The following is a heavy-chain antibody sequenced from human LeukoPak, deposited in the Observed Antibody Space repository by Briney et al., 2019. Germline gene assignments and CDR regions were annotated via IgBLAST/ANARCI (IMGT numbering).Heavy chain of an antibody. CDR2: IYPGYSDA. CDR3: ARHFGTGPFDY. D-gene: IGHD1-1*01. Sequence: GESLKISCKVSGYILTNNWIGWVRQVPGKGLEWMGLIYPGYSDAKYSPSFQGQVTFSVDKSISTAYLQWSSLKASDTAMYYCARHFGTGPFDYWGQGTLVTVSS. J-gene: IGHJ4*02. V-gene: IGHV5-51*01. CDR1: GYILTNNW.